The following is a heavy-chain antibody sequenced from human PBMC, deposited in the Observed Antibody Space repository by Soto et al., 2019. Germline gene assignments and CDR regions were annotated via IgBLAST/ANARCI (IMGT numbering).Heavy chain of an antibody. D-gene: IGHD4-4*01. CDR2: IIPLFRTP. Sequence: QVQLVQSGAEMKEPGSSXXVSCKTSGGTFSSSAISWLRQAPGQGLEWMGGIIPLFRTPDYAQKFQGRVTIAADESTSTAYMELSSLRSEDTAVYYCARDNDRLQLGGNYYYILDVWGQGTTITVSS. V-gene: IGHV1-69*12. CDR3: ARDNDRLQLGGNYYYILDV. CDR1: GGTFSSSA. J-gene: IGHJ6*02.